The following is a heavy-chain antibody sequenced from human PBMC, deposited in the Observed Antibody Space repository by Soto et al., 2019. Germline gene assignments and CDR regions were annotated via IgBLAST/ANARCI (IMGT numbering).Heavy chain of an antibody. Sequence: GGSLRLSCAASVFTFSSYAMHWVRQAPGKGLEWVAVISYDGSNKYYADSVKGRFTISRDNSKNTLYLQMNSLRAEDTAVYYCARDLGCSGGSCYGAPLFDYWGQGTLVTVSS. D-gene: IGHD2-15*01. CDR2: ISYDGSNK. V-gene: IGHV3-30-3*01. CDR3: ARDLGCSGGSCYGAPLFDY. J-gene: IGHJ4*02. CDR1: VFTFSSYA.